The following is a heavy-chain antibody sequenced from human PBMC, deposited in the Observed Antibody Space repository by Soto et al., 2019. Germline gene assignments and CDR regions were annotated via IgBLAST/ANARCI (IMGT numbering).Heavy chain of an antibody. V-gene: IGHV4-30-4*01. CDR3: AREKPRHYYYYGMDV. CDR1: GGSISSGDYY. Sequence: SETLSLTCTVSGGSISSGDYYWSWIRQPPGKGLEWIGYIYYSGSTYYNPSLKSRVTISVDTSKNQFSLKLSSVTAADTAVYYCAREKPRHYYYYGMDVWGQGTTVTVSS. J-gene: IGHJ6*02. CDR2: IYYSGST.